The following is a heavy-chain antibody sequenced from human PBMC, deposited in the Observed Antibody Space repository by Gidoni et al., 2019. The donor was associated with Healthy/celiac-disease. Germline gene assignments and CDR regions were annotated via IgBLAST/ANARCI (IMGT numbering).Heavy chain of an antibody. CDR1: GFTFSSYA. V-gene: IGHV3-23*01. CDR2: ISGSGGST. Sequence: EVQLLESGGGLVQPGGSLRLSCAASGFTFSSYAMSWVRQAPGKGREWVSAISGSGGSTYYADSGKGRFTISRDNSKNTLYLQMNSLRAEDTAVYYCAKDCPGPREIEGFDYWGQGTLVTVSS. D-gene: IGHD1-26*01. CDR3: AKDCPGPREIEGFDY. J-gene: IGHJ4*02.